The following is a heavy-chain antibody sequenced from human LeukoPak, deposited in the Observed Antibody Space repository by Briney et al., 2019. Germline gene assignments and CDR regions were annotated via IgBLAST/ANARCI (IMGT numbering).Heavy chain of an antibody. CDR1: GFTFSTSA. CDR3: ARQYCSSTSCLIPGFFDY. J-gene: IGHJ4*02. Sequence: ASVKVSCKTSGFTFSTSAVQWVRQARGQRLEWIGWIIVGTGVTNYAQSLQGRVTITRDMSTGTAYLELSSLRSEDTAVYYCARQYCSSTSCLIPGFFDYWGQGTLVTVSS. D-gene: IGHD2-2*01. V-gene: IGHV1-58*01. CDR2: IIVGTGVT.